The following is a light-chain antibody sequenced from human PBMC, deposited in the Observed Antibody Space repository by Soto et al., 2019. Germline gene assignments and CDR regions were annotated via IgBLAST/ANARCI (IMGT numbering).Light chain of an antibody. V-gene: IGLV2-11*01. CDR1: TSDIGGYEY. CDR3: CSYAGSSTLV. Sequence: QSALTQPRSVSGSPGQSVTISCTGTTSDIGGYEYVSWYQQHPGKAPKFMIYDVNKRPSGVPDRFSGSKSGNTASLTISGLQAEDEADYFCCSYAGSSTLVFGGGTKLTVL. J-gene: IGLJ3*02. CDR2: DVN.